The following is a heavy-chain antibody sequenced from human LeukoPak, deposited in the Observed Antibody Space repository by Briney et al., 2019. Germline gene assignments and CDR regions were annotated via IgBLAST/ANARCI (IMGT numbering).Heavy chain of an antibody. CDR1: GFPFSNSW. D-gene: IGHD1/OR15-1a*01. Sequence: QPGGSLRLSCAVSGFPFSNSWMYWVRQAPGKGLEGVANINKDGGGISYVDSVKSRFIISRDNARNSLYLQMNSLRVEDTAVYFCAGGNSMDVWGKGTAVTVSS. J-gene: IGHJ6*04. CDR2: INKDGGGI. V-gene: IGHV3-7*03. CDR3: AGGNSMDV.